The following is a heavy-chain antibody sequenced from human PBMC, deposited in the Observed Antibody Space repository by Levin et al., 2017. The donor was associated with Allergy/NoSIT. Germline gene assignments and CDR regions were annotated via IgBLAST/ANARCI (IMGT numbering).Heavy chain of an antibody. J-gene: IGHJ1*01. D-gene: IGHD3-16*01. V-gene: IGHV1-2*02. CDR1: GDTFSEYS. CDR2: ISPKSGGT. Sequence: GESLKISCTASGDTFSEYSFHWIRQAPGRGLEWMGWISPKSGGTNYKQTFQGRVTMTTDPSINTVYMDLTNLRSDDTAVYYCAKVSVPFIGDSFGRWGQGTLVTVSS. CDR3: AKVSVPFIGDSFGR.